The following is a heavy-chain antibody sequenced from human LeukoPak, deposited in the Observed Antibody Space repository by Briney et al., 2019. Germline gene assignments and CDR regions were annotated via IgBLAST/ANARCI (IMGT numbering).Heavy chain of an antibody. Sequence: SETLPLTCTVSGGSISSGGYYWSWIRQHPGKGLEWIGYIYYSGSTYYNPSLKSRVTISVDTSKNQFSPKLSSVTAADTAVYYCARGKIQLWPWGQGTLVTVSS. CDR1: GGSISSGGYY. D-gene: IGHD5-18*01. CDR2: IYYSGST. J-gene: IGHJ5*02. V-gene: IGHV4-31*03. CDR3: ARGKIQLWP.